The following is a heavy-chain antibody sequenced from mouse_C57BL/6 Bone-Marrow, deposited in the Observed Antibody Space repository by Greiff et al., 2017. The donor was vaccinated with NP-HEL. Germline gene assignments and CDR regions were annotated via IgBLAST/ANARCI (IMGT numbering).Heavy chain of an antibody. J-gene: IGHJ2*01. CDR3: ARTEYDYDGSYFDY. CDR1: AYSFTGYY. Sequence: EVQLQQSGPELVKPGASVKISCKASAYSFTGYYMHWVKQSHGNILDWIGYIYPYNGVSSYNQKFKGKATLTVDKSSSTAYMELRSLTSEDSAVYYCARTEYDYDGSYFDYWGQGTTLTVSS. V-gene: IGHV1-31*01. CDR2: IYPYNGVS. D-gene: IGHD2-4*01.